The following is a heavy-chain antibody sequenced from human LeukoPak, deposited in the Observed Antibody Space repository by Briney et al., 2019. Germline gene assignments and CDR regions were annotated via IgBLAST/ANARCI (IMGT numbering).Heavy chain of an antibody. CDR1: GGSFSGYY. Sequence: SETLSLTCAVYGGSFSGYYWGWIRQPPGKGLEWIGSVYYSGSTYYNSSLKSRITISVDTSKNQFSLKLSSVTAADTAVYYCASPVISSGIAAAGTDYWGQGTLVTVSS. V-gene: IGHV4-39*01. D-gene: IGHD6-13*01. J-gene: IGHJ4*02. CDR2: VYYSGST. CDR3: ASPVISSGIAAAGTDY.